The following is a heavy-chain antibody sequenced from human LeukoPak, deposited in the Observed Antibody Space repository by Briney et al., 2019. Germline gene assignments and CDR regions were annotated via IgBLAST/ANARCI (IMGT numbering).Heavy chain of an antibody. D-gene: IGHD2-2*01. J-gene: IGHJ4*02. V-gene: IGHV3-33*01. Sequence: PGGSLRLSCAASGFTFSSYGMHWVRQAPGKGLEWVAVIWYDGSNKYYADSVKGRFTISRDNSKNTLYLQMNSLRAEDTAVYYCARAPKVVPAATGGYWGQGTLVTVSS. CDR2: IWYDGSNK. CDR3: ARAPKVVPAATGGY. CDR1: GFTFSSYG.